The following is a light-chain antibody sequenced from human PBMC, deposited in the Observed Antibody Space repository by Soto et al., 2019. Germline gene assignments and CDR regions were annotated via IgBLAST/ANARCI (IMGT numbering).Light chain of an antibody. CDR3: QAWGTDVI. J-gene: IGLJ2*01. CDR1: SSHSAYA. V-gene: IGLV4-69*01. CDR2: VNSDGSH. Sequence: QLVLTQSPSASASLGASVKLTCTLSSSHSAYAIAWHQQHPQKGPRYLMKVNSDGSHDKGDGIPDRFSGSSSGAERYLTIASLRSEDEADYYCQAWGTDVIFAGGTKVTVL.